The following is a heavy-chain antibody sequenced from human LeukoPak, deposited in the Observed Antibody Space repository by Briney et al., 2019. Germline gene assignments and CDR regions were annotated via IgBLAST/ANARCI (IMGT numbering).Heavy chain of an antibody. CDR2: ISHSADRT. J-gene: IGHJ4*02. CDR3: AIMHGYYDGSGYWVQ. CDR1: GFTFSSYA. D-gene: IGHD3-22*01. V-gene: IGHV3-23*01. Sequence: GGSLRLSCAASGFTFSSYAMSWVRQAPGKGLEWVSFISHSADRTSNADSVEGRFTISRDNPRNTLYLQMNSLRDEDTAVYYCAIMHGYYDGSGYWVQWGQGTLVTVSS.